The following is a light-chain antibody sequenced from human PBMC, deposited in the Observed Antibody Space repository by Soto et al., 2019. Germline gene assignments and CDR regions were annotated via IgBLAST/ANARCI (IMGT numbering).Light chain of an antibody. CDR1: QGISSY. Sequence: DIQLTQSPSFLSASVGDRVTITCRASQGISSYLAWYQQKPGKAPKLLIYAASTLQSGVPSRFSGSGSGTEFTLTISSLQPEDFAPSYCQQLNSYPLFGPGTQVDIK. J-gene: IGKJ3*01. CDR3: QQLNSYPL. CDR2: AAS. V-gene: IGKV1-9*01.